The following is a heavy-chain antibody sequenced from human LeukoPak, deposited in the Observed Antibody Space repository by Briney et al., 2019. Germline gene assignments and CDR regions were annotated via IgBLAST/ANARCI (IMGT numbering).Heavy chain of an antibody. CDR2: IKHDGSEK. J-gene: IGHJ4*02. CDR1: GXTLSGQW. D-gene: IGHD3-16*01. V-gene: IGHV3-7*01. Sequence: PGGSLRLSCAASGXTLSGQWMNWVRQAPGQGLEWVVNIKHDGSEKYYVDSVKGRFTISRDDAKNSLSLQMNSVRAEDTAVYYCAYTNNLKYWGQGTLVTVSS. CDR3: AYTNNLKY.